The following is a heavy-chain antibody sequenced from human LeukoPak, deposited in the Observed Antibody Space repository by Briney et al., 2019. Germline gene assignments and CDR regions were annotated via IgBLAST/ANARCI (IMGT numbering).Heavy chain of an antibody. CDR1: GLTASHNVINA. J-gene: IGHJ6*02. D-gene: IGHD2-21*01. CDR3: AKAPVWNYYYGLDV. Sequence: GGSLRLSCAASGLTASHNVINAMSWVRHAPGKGLEWVSGITTSGSTYYADSVKGRFTISRENSNNTLYLHMDSLRAEDTAVYYCAKAPVWNYYYGLDVWGQGTTVTVSS. CDR2: ITTSGST. V-gene: IGHV3-23*01.